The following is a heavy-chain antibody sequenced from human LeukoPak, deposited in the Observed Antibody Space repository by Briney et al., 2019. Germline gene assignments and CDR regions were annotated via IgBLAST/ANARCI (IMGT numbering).Heavy chain of an antibody. CDR1: GFTFSSYG. J-gene: IGHJ4*02. Sequence: GGSLRLSCAASGFTFSSYGMHWVRQAPGKGLEWVAVISYDGSNKYYADSVKGRFTISRDNSKNTLYLQMNSLRAEDTAVYYCAKGGRWLPFDYWGQGTLVTVSS. CDR2: ISYDGSNK. D-gene: IGHD5-24*01. V-gene: IGHV3-30*18. CDR3: AKGGRWLPFDY.